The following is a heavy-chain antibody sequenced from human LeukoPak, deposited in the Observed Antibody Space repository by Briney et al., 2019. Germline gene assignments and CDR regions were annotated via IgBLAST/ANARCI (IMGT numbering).Heavy chain of an antibody. Sequence: GASVKVSCKASGYTFTSYGISWVRQAPGQGLEWMGGIIPIFGTANYAQKFQGRVTITADKSTSTAYMELSSLRSEDTAVYYCANIVMDYYYYYMDVWGKGTTVTVSS. CDR3: ANIVMDYYYYYMDV. D-gene: IGHD2-15*01. CDR2: IIPIFGTA. V-gene: IGHV1-69*06. J-gene: IGHJ6*03. CDR1: GYTFTSYG.